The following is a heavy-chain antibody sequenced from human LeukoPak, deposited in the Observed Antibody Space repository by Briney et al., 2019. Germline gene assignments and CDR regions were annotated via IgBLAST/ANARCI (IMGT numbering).Heavy chain of an antibody. V-gene: IGHV3-23*01. D-gene: IGHD2-2*02. CDR3: AKGSPACYNGMDV. CDR1: GAAFSGYG. Sequence: PGASLRLSCAASGAAFSGYGMSWVRQAPGKGLEWVSVISGSGAVTYYADSVKGRFTISRDNSKNTVYLQMNSPRTEDTAVYYCAKGSPACYNGMDVWGQGTTVTVSS. J-gene: IGHJ6*02. CDR2: ISGSGAVT.